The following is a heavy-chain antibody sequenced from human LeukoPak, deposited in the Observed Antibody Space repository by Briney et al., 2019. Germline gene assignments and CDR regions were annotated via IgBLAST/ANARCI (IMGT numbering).Heavy chain of an antibody. CDR1: GGSISSSSYY. J-gene: IGHJ6*02. V-gene: IGHV4-39*07. Sequence: SETLSLTCTVSGGSISSSSYYWGWIRQPPGKGLEWIGSIYYSGSTYYNPSLKSRVTISVDTSRNQFSLKLSSVTAADTAVYYCARALSTGGWYYFSTKYYYYYYGMDVWGQGTTVTVSS. CDR2: IYYSGST. D-gene: IGHD6-19*01. CDR3: ARALSTGGWYYFSTKYYYYYYGMDV.